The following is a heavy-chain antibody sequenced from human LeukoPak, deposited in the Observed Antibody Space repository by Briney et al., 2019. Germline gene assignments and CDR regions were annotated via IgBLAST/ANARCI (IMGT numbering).Heavy chain of an antibody. V-gene: IGHV1-18*01. Sequence: APVKVSCKASGYTFTSYGISWVRQAPGQGVEWMGWISAYNGNTNSAQKLQGRVTMTTDTSTSTAYMEMRSLRSDDAAVYYCARDYLDDYVWGSYRYPPFFDYWGQGTLVTVSS. D-gene: IGHD3-16*02. CDR1: GYTFTSYG. J-gene: IGHJ4*02. CDR3: ARDYLDDYVWGSYRYPPFFDY. CDR2: ISAYNGNT.